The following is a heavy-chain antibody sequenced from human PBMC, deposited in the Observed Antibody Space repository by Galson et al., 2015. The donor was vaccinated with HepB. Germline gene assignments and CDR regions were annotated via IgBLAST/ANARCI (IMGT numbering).Heavy chain of an antibody. CDR3: AKNYDSSGYYHFDY. Sequence: LRLSCAASGFTFSSYAMSWVRQAPGKGLGWVSAISGSGGSTYYADSVKGRFTISRDNSKNTLYQQMNSLRAEDTAVYYCAKNYDSSGYYHFDYWGQGTLVTVSS. CDR1: GFTFSSYA. V-gene: IGHV3-23*01. D-gene: IGHD3-22*01. CDR2: ISGSGGST. J-gene: IGHJ4*02.